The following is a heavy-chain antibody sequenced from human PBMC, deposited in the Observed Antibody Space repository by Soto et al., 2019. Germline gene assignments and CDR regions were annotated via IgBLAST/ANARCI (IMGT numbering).Heavy chain of an antibody. CDR2: IYYSGST. D-gene: IGHD3-10*01. CDR3: ARDLDWKTSGGMDV. V-gene: IGHV4-59*01. Sequence: PSETLSLTCTVSGASISSYYWTWIRQPPGKGLEWIGYIYYSGSTNYNPSLKSRVTISVDTSKNQFSLKLSSVTAADTAVYYCARDLDWKTSGGMDVWGQGTTVTVSS. J-gene: IGHJ6*02. CDR1: GASISSYY.